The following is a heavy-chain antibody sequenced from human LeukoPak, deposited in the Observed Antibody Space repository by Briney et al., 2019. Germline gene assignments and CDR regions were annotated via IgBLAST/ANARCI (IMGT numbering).Heavy chain of an antibody. V-gene: IGHV1-3*01. CDR3: ARAGYSSSWPDY. J-gene: IGHJ4*02. D-gene: IGHD6-13*01. Sequence: RASVTVSCKASGYTFTSYAMHWVRQAPGQRLEWMGWINAGNGNTKYSQKFQGRVTITRDTSASTAYMELSSLRSEDTAVYYCARAGYSSSWPDYWGQGTLVTVSS. CDR2: INAGNGNT. CDR1: GYTFTSYA.